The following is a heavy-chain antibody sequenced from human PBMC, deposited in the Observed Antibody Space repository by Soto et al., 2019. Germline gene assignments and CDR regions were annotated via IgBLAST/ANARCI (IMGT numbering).Heavy chain of an antibody. J-gene: IGHJ3*02. Sequence: SETLSLTCAVSGYSISSGYYWGWIRQPPGKGLEWIGSIYHSGSTYYNPSLKSRVTISVDTSKNQFSLKLSSVTAADTAVYYCARAAPGHYYDSSVTRGAFDIWGQGTMVTVSS. CDR1: GYSISSGYY. CDR3: ARAAPGHYYDSSVTRGAFDI. D-gene: IGHD3-22*01. CDR2: IYHSGST. V-gene: IGHV4-38-2*01.